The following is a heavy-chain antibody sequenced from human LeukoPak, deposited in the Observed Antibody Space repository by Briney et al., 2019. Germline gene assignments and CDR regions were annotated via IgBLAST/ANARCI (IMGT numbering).Heavy chain of an antibody. CDR1: GGTFSSYA. V-gene: IGHV1-69*04. D-gene: IGHD1-26*01. CDR3: ARDKSHWEPREGDAFDI. Sequence: GASVRVSCKASGGTFSSYAISWVRQAPGQGLEWMGRIIPILGIANCAQKFQGRVTITADKSTSTVYMELSSLRAEDTAVYYCARDKSHWEPREGDAFDIWGQGTMVTVSS. CDR2: IIPILGIA. J-gene: IGHJ3*02.